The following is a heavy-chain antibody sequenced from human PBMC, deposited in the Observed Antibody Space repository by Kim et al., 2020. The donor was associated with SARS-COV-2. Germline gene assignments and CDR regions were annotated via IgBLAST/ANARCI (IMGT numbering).Heavy chain of an antibody. CDR2: IWSSSSTM. Sequence: GGSLRLSCTASGFTFSSYTMHWVRQAPGKGLEWVSYIWSSSSTMYYADSVKGRFTISRDNAKSTLYLQMNSLRDEDTAVYYCARLKQALAASGQEDWFDPWGERTLVTVSS. J-gene: IGHJ5*02. D-gene: IGHD6-25*01. V-gene: IGHV3-48*02. CDR3: ARLKQALAASGQEDWFDP. CDR1: GFTFSSYT.